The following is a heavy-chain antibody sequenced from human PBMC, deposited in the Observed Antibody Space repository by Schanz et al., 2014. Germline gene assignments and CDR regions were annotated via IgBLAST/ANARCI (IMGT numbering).Heavy chain of an antibody. Sequence: VQLVESEGGLVQPGRSLRLSCAASGFTFSNYGLHWVRQAPGKGLEWVAVISYDGRNKYYADSVKGRFTISRDFSKNTLYLQMNSLRAEDTAVYYCARVRYDILTDYYTEYYFDSWGQGTLVAVSS. D-gene: IGHD3-9*01. CDR1: GFTFSNYG. V-gene: IGHV3-30*03. CDR3: ARVRYDILTDYYTEYYFDS. CDR2: ISYDGRNK. J-gene: IGHJ4*02.